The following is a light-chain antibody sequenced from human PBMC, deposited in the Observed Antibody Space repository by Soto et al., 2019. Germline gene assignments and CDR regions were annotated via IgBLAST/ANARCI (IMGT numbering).Light chain of an antibody. CDR3: QHSHNPPPS. Sequence: DIQMTQSPSSLSASVGDRVTITCQASQDIDNYLNWYQQKPGKAPKLLIYDTSNLGTGVPSRFGESGCGKDFTFAISSLQPKGVATYYCQHSHNPPPSFGGGTRVQI. V-gene: IGKV1-33*01. CDR2: DTS. CDR1: QDIDNY. J-gene: IGKJ4*01.